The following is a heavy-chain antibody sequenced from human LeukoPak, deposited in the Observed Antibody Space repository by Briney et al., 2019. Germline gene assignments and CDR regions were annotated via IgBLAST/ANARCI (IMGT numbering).Heavy chain of an antibody. Sequence: SETLSLTCTVSGGSMSSFYWSWIRQPPGKGLEWIGDIYTSGSTNYNPSFRSRVTISVDTSEKKFSLKLTSVTAADTAVYYCSRSGPYYYMDVWGKGTTVTVSS. V-gene: IGHV4-4*09. J-gene: IGHJ6*03. CDR2: IYTSGST. CDR1: GGSMSSFY. CDR3: SRSGPYYYMDV.